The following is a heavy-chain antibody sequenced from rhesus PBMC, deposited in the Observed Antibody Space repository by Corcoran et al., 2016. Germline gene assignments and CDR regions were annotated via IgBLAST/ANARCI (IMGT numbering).Heavy chain of an antibody. D-gene: IGHD2-21*01. CDR3: ARDGFTPGSDFDY. CDR2: INPSNGNT. CDR1: GYTFTSYY. J-gene: IGHJ4*01. Sequence: QVQLVQSGAEVKKPGTSVKLSCKASGYTFTSYYIKWVRQAPEQGLEWMGWINPSNGNTGYAQKFQGRVTMTRDTSTNTAYMELNSLRSEDTAVYYCARDGFTPGSDFDYWGQGVLVTVSS. V-gene: IGHV1-200*01.